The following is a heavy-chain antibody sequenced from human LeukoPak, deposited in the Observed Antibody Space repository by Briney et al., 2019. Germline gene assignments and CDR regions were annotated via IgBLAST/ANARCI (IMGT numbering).Heavy chain of an antibody. CDR1: GYTFTSYY. D-gene: IGHD6-19*01. CDR3: ARAASEWLIEWGFDY. CDR2: INPSGGST. J-gene: IGHJ4*02. Sequence: ASVKVSCKASGYTFTSYYMHWVRQAPGQGLEWMGIINPSGGSTSYAQKFQGRVTMTRDMSTSTVYMELSSLRSEDTAVYYGARAASEWLIEWGFDYWGQGTLVTVSS. V-gene: IGHV1-46*01.